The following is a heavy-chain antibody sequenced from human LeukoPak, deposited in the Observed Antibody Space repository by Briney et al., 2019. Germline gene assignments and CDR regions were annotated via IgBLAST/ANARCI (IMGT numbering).Heavy chain of an antibody. V-gene: IGHV3-21*01. CDR2: ISSSSSYI. CDR1: GFTFSSYS. Sequence: GGSLRLSCAASGFTFSSYSMNWVRQAPGKGLEWVSSISSSSSYIYYADSVKGRFTISRDNAKNSLYLQMNSLRAEDTAVYYCVALEVGAPIFDYWGQGTLVTVSS. CDR3: VALEVGAPIFDY. J-gene: IGHJ4*02. D-gene: IGHD1-26*01.